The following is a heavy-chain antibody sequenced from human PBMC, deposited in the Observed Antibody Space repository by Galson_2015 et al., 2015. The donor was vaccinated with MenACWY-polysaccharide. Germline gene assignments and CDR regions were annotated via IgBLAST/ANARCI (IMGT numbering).Heavy chain of an antibody. V-gene: IGHV4-4*07. J-gene: IGHJ5*02. Sequence: SLTCTVSGASISNYYWTWIRQPAGKGLEWIGRVYASGSTNSNPPLKSRLTMSVDTSKNQFSLRLSSVTAADTAVYYCARVRGGQWPRYNYGWFDPWGQGTLVTVSS. CDR1: GASISNYY. D-gene: IGHD5-18*01. CDR3: ARVRGGQWPRYNYGWFDP. CDR2: VYASGST.